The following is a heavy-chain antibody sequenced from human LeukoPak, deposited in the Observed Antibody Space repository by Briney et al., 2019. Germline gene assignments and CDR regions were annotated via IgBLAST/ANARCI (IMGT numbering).Heavy chain of an antibody. J-gene: IGHJ4*02. CDR3: ARDPYCSGGSCYLDY. D-gene: IGHD2-15*01. V-gene: IGHV3-7*01. CDR1: GFTFSSNW. CDR2: IKQDGSEK. Sequence: PGGSLRLSCAASGFTFSSNWMSWVRQAPGKGLEWVANIKQDGSEKYYVDSVKGRFTISRDNAKNSLYLQMNSLRAEDTAVYYCARDPYCSGGSCYLDYWGQGTLVTVSS.